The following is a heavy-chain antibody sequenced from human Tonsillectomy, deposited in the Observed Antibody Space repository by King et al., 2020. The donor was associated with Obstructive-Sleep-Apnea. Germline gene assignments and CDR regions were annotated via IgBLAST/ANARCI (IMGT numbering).Heavy chain of an antibody. D-gene: IGHD1-26*01. Sequence: VQLVESGGGVVQPGRSLRLSCEASGFTFSCYAMHWVRQAPGKGLEWVAVISYDGSNKYYADSVKGRFTISRDNSKNTLYLQMNSLRAEDTAVYYCASDTSAGSYYLYYFDYWGQGTLVTVSS. J-gene: IGHJ4*02. CDR2: ISYDGSNK. V-gene: IGHV3-30*04. CDR3: ASDTSAGSYYLYYFDY. CDR1: GFTFSCYA.